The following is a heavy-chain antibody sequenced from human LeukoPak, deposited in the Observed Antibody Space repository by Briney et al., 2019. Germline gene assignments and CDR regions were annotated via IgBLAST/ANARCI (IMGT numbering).Heavy chain of an antibody. CDR2: IRSNSDGGTI. CDR1: GFTFSNAW. CDR3: ATDFYDST. Sequence: GGSLRLSCATSGFTFSNAWMNWVRQAPGKGLEWVGRIRSNSDGGTIDYAAPVKGRFTLSRDDSKPTLYLQMNSLQTEDTAVYYCATDFYDSTWGQGTLVTVSS. V-gene: IGHV3-15*07. J-gene: IGHJ5*02. D-gene: IGHD3-22*01.